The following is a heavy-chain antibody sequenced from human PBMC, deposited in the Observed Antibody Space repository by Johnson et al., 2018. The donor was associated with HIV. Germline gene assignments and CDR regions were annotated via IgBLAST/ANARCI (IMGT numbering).Heavy chain of an antibody. J-gene: IGHJ3*02. D-gene: IGHD3-9*01. Sequence: QMLLVASGGGVVQPGRSLRLSCAASGFTFSSYAMHWVRQAPGKGLEWVAVISYDGSNKYYAASVKGRFTISRDNSKNTLYLQMNSLRAEDTAVYYCAKDNIFLDAFDIWGQGTMVTVSS. CDR3: AKDNIFLDAFDI. CDR2: ISYDGSNK. V-gene: IGHV3-30-3*01. CDR1: GFTFSSYA.